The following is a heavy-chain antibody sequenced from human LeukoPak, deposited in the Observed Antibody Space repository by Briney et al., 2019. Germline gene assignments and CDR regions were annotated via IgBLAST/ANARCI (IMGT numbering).Heavy chain of an antibody. J-gene: IGHJ4*02. CDR3: AKTSISGGYFDY. D-gene: IGHD3-10*01. V-gene: IGHV3-23*01. Sequence: GGSLRLSCAASGFTFSSYAMSWVRQAPGKGLEWVSAISGSGGSTYYADSVRGRFTISRDNSKYTLYLQMNSLRAEDTAVYYCAKTSISGGYFDYWGQGTLVTVSS. CDR2: ISGSGGST. CDR1: GFTFSSYA.